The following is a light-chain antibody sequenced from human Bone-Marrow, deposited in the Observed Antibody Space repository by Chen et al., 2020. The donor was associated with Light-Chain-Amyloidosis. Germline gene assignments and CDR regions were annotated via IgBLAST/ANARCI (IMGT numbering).Light chain of an antibody. CDR1: QTISSNY. V-gene: IGKV3-20*01. J-gene: IGKJ4*01. CDR3: QQYGTSPLT. CDR2: GSS. Sequence: EIVLTQSPGTLSLSPGEGANLSCRASQTISSNYLTWYQQKFGQAPRLLIYGSSSRAPDLPDRFTGSGSGTDFTLTIDRLEPEDFAMYYCQQYGTSPLTFGGVTKVEIK.